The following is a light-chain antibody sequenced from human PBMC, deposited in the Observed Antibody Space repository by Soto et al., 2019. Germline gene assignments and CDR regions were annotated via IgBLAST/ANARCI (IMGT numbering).Light chain of an antibody. J-gene: IGKJ1*01. CDR2: ASS. V-gene: IGKV1-6*01. Sequence: AIQMTQSPLSLSASVGDRVTITCRASQDIRNELAWYQQRPGKAPNLLIYASSTLQSGVPSRFRGSGSVTDFTLTISSLQPDDFATYYCLQDSTYPRTFGQGTKVEI. CDR3: LQDSTYPRT. CDR1: QDIRNE.